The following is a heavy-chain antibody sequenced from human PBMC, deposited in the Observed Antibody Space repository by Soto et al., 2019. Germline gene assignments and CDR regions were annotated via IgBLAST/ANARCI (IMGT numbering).Heavy chain of an antibody. V-gene: IGHV1-8*03. CDR3: ARPYCSGGSCYSTAWFDP. Sequence: WASVKVSCKASGYTFTNNDVSWVRQATGQGLEWMGWMNPGSGDTGYAQKFQGRVTITADESTSTAYMELSSLGSEDTAVYYCARPYCSGGSCYSTAWFDPWGQGTLVTVSS. CDR2: MNPGSGDT. J-gene: IGHJ5*02. CDR1: GYTFTNND. D-gene: IGHD2-15*01.